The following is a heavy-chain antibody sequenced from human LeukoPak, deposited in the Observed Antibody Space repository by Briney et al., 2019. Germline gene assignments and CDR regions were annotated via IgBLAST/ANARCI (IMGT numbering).Heavy chain of an antibody. J-gene: IGHJ1*01. CDR3: ARMGDYDSSGYYGYLPQ. Sequence: PGGSLRLSCAASQFSISYDWMHWVRQAPGKGLVWLSRINSDGSEINYADSVKGRLTISRDNAKNTLYLQISSLRVEDTAVYYCARMGDYDSSGYYGYLPQWGQGTLVTVSS. D-gene: IGHD3-22*01. V-gene: IGHV3-74*01. CDR1: QFSISYDW. CDR2: INSDGSEI.